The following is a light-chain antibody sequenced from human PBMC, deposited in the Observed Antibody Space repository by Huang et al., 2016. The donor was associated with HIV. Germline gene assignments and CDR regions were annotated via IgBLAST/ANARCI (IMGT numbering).Light chain of an antibody. CDR3: QQYGSSPIT. J-gene: IGKJ5*01. V-gene: IGKV3D-20*01. CDR1: QSVSSSY. Sequence: EIVLTQSPATLSLSPVERATLSCGASQSVSSSYLAGYQQKPGLAPRLLIYDASSRATGIPERFSGSGSGTDFTLTISRLEPEDFAVYYCQQYGSSPITFGQGTRLEIK. CDR2: DAS.